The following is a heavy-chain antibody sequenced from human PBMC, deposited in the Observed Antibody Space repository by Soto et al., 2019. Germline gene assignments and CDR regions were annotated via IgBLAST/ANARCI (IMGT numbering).Heavy chain of an antibody. CDR2: IYYSGST. Sequence: IFTVFAGPISSHSWRWIRQPPGKGLEWMGYIYYSGSTNYNSSLKIRVTIPLPTSKTQFSVKLSSVTAAATSWDYCARGFSRSSGPYWGQGTLVTV. CDR3: ARGFSRSSGPY. J-gene: IGHJ4*02. CDR1: AGPISSHS. V-gene: IGHV4-59*11. D-gene: IGHD6-6*01.